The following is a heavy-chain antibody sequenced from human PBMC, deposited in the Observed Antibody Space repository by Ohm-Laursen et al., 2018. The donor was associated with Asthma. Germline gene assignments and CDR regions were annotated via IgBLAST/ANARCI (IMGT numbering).Heavy chain of an antibody. CDR1: GFTFDDYA. J-gene: IGHJ5*02. CDR2: ISWNSGSI. Sequence: SLRLSCAASGFTFDDYAMHWVRQAPGKGLEWVSGISWNSGSIGYADSAKGRFTISRDNAKNSLYLQMNSLRAEDTALYYCATGGEPTWGQGTLVTVSS. V-gene: IGHV3-9*01. D-gene: IGHD1-14*01. CDR3: ATGGEPT.